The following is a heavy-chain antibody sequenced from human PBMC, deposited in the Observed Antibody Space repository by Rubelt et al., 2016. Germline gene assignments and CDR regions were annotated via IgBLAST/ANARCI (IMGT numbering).Heavy chain of an antibody. Sequence: QVQLQQWGAGLLKPSETLSLTCAVYGVSFSDYYWTWIRQPPGRGLEWIGEIHRSGSSIYNPSLQSRVTISEDTSKSQFSRKLNSVTAADTAVYYCARSPTGGGFSDYWGQGTLVTVSS. CDR1: GVSFSDYY. D-gene: IGHD5-18*01. J-gene: IGHJ4*02. CDR2: IHRSGSS. CDR3: ARSPTGGGFSDY. V-gene: IGHV4-34*02.